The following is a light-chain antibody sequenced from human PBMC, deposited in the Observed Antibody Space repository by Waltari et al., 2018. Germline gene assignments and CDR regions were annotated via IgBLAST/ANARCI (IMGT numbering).Light chain of an antibody. CDR1: QGLSSY. V-gene: IGKV1-9*01. Sequence: DIQLTQSPSFLSASVGDRVTITCRASQGLSSYLAWYQQKPGKAPKLLIYAASTLQSVVPSRFSGSGSGTEFTLTISSLQPEDFATYYCQQLNSYPRTFGQGTKVEIK. J-gene: IGKJ1*01. CDR2: AAS. CDR3: QQLNSYPRT.